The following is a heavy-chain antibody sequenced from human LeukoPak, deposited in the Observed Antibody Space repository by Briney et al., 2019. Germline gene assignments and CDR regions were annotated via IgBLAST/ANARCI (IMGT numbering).Heavy chain of an antibody. CDR3: ARHNTVPPNWFDP. CDR1: GFTFSDYY. CDR2: ISSSGTTI. Sequence: PGGSLRLSCAASGFTFSDYYMSWIRQAPGKGLEWVSYISSSGTTIYYADSVKGRFTISRDNAKNSLYLQMNSLRAEDTAVYYCARHNTVPPNWFDPWGQGTLVTVSS. J-gene: IGHJ5*02. D-gene: IGHD4-11*01. V-gene: IGHV3-11*04.